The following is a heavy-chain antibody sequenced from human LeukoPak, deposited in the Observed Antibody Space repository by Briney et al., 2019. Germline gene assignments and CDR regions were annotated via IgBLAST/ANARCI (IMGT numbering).Heavy chain of an antibody. V-gene: IGHV3-9*01. Sequence: GGSLRLSCAASGFTFDDYAMHWVRQAPGKGLEWVSGISWNSGSIGYVDSVKGRFTISRDNAKNSLYLQMNSLRAEDTAVYYCARGFSSGWYGGLGYWGQGTLVTVSS. CDR1: GFTFDDYA. CDR3: ARGFSSGWYGGLGY. CDR2: ISWNSGSI. D-gene: IGHD6-19*01. J-gene: IGHJ4*02.